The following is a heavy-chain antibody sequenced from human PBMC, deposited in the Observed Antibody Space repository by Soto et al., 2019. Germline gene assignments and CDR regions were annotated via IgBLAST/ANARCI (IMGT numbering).Heavy chain of an antibody. CDR2: TLGSGKKT. J-gene: IGHJ5*02. CDR3: AKDAVTGNGEWDLFDP. D-gene: IGHD6-19*01. Sequence: EVQLLESGGGLVQPGESLRLSCVASGFTFRDSTMSWVRQAPGKGLEWVSSTLGSGKKTYYADSVKGRFSISRDNSKNTLFLQMTSLRAEDTAIYYCAKDAVTGNGEWDLFDPWGQGTLVIVST. V-gene: IGHV3-23*01. CDR1: GFTFRDST.